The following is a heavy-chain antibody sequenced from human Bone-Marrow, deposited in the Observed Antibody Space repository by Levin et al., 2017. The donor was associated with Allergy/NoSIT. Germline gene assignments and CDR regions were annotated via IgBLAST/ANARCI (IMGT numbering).Heavy chain of an antibody. Sequence: PGGSLRLSCTASELTFNSRSMSWVRQTPEKGLEWVANMKPFGTEKYYVDSVKGRFIISRDNDENSLYLQMSSLRAEDTAVYYCVRWDTMPRTNSVWGQGTLVTVSS. V-gene: IGHV3-7*01. CDR3: VRWDTMPRTNSV. CDR2: MKPFGTEK. D-gene: IGHD1-26*01. CDR1: ELTFNSRS. J-gene: IGHJ1*01.